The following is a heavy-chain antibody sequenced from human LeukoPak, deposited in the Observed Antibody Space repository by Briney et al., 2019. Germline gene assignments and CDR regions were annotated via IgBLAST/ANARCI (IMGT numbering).Heavy chain of an antibody. CDR2: ISGSGGST. D-gene: IGHD4-17*01. J-gene: IGHJ5*02. CDR3: AKAAVTTSTLNWFDP. Sequence: GGSLRLSCAASGFTFSSYWMSWVRQAPGKGLEWVSGISGSGGSTYYADSVKGRFTISRDNSKNTLYLQMNSLRAEDTAVYYCAKAAVTTSTLNWFDPWGQGTLVAVSS. V-gene: IGHV3-23*01. CDR1: GFTFSSYW.